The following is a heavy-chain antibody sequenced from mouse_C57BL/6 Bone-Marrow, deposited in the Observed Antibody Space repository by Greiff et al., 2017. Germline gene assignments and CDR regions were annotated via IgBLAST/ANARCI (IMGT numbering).Heavy chain of an antibody. V-gene: IGHV1-72*01. J-gene: IGHJ3*01. CDR1: GYTFTSYW. CDR2: IDPNSGGT. Sequence: VKVVESGAELVKPGASVKLSCKASGYTFTSYWMHWVKQRPGRGLEWIGRIDPNSGGTKYNEQFKSKATLTVDKPSSTAYMQLSSLTSEDSAVYYCARSGYYGSSYVAWFAYWGQGTLVTVSA. CDR3: ARSGYYGSSYVAWFAY. D-gene: IGHD1-1*01.